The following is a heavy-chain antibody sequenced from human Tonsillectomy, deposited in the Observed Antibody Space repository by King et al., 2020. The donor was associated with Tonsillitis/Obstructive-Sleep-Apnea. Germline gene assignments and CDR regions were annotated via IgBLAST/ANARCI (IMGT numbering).Heavy chain of an antibody. CDR1: GGSISSYY. J-gene: IGHJ3*02. CDR2: IYYSGST. CDR3: ARDMVLEAGGDAFDI. D-gene: IGHD2-8*01. V-gene: IGHV4-59*01. Sequence: MQLQESGPGLVKPSETLSLTCTVSGGSISSYYWSWIRPPPGKGLEWIGYIYYSGSTNYNPSLKSRVTISGDTSKNQFSLKLSSVTAADTAVYYCARDMVLEAGGDAFDIWGQGTMVTVSS.